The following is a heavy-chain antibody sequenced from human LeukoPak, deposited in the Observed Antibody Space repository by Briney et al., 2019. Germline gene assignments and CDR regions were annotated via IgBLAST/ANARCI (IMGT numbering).Heavy chain of an antibody. D-gene: IGHD3-3*01. V-gene: IGHV1-18*01. J-gene: IGHJ5*02. CDR1: GYTFTSYG. CDR3: ARDLLTILGVVITNWFDP. Sequence: ASVKVSCKASGYTFTSYGISWVRQAPGQGLEWMGWISAYNGNTNYAQKLQGRVTMTTDTSTSTAYMELRSLRSDDTAVYYCARDLLTILGVVITNWFDPWGQGTLVTVSS. CDR2: ISAYNGNT.